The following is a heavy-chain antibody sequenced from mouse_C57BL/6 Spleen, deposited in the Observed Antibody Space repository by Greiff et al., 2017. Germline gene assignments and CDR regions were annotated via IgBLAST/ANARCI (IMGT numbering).Heavy chain of an antibody. CDR2: IYPSDSET. J-gene: IGHJ3*01. D-gene: IGHD3-3*01. CDR3: ARRGGQGFAY. V-gene: IGHV1-61*01. CDR1: GYTFTSYW. Sequence: VQLQQPGAELVRPGSSVKLSCKASGYTFTSYWMDWVKQRPGQGLEWIGNIYPSDSETHYNQKFKDKATLTVDKSSSTAYMQLSSLTSEDSAVYYCARRGGQGFAYWGQGTLVTVSA.